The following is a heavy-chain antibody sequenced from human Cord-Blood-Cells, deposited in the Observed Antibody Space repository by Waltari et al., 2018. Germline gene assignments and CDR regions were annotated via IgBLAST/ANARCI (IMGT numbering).Heavy chain of an antibody. CDR1: GGTFSSFA. D-gene: IGHD1-26*01. CDR2: IIPICGTA. CDR3: ARDVGSYYAFDI. V-gene: IGHV1-69*06. Sequence: QVQLVLSGAAVKQPGSSVKVSCKASGGTFSSFAISWVRQAPGQGLEWMGGIIPICGTANYAQKFQGRVTITADKSTSTAYMELSSLRSEDTAVYYCARDVGSYYAFDIWGQGTMVTVSS. J-gene: IGHJ3*02.